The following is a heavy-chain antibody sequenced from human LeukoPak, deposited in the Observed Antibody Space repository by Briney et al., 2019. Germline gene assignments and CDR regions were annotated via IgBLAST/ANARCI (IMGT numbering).Heavy chain of an antibody. CDR1: GFTFSTYA. V-gene: IGHV3-64*01. CDR2: ISSNGGST. J-gene: IGHJ4*02. D-gene: IGHD2-2*01. CDR3: ARWYCSSISCLLDY. Sequence: PGRSLRLSCAASGFTFSTYAMHWVRQAPGKGLEFVSGISSNGGSTSYANSVKARFTVSRDNSKNTLYLHMGSLRAEDMAMYYCARWYCSSISCLLDYWGQGTLVTVSS.